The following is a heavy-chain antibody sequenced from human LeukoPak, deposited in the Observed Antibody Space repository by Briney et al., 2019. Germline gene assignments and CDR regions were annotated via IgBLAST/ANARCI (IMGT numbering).Heavy chain of an antibody. V-gene: IGHV3-20*01. Sequence: GGSLRLSCAASGFTFDDYGMSWVRQAPGKGLEWVSGINWNGGSTTYADSVKGRFTISRDNAKNSLYLQMNSLRAEDTALYHCARDESGVGATGAFDIWGQGTMVTVSS. CDR2: INWNGGST. D-gene: IGHD1-26*01. J-gene: IGHJ3*02. CDR1: GFTFDDYG. CDR3: ARDESGVGATGAFDI.